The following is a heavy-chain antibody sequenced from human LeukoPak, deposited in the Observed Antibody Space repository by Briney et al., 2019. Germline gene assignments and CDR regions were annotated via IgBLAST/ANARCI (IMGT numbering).Heavy chain of an antibody. CDR1: GDTVSNKNAA. Sequence: PSQILSLTCAISGDTVSNKNAAWNWIRQSPSIGLEWRGRTYYRSKWYNDYAVSVKGRLDINPDTSKNQFSLRLNSVTPEDTAVYYCVREGVGATMANWGQGTLVAVSS. CDR3: VREGVGATMAN. CDR2: TYYRSKWYN. V-gene: IGHV6-1*01. D-gene: IGHD1-26*01. J-gene: IGHJ4*02.